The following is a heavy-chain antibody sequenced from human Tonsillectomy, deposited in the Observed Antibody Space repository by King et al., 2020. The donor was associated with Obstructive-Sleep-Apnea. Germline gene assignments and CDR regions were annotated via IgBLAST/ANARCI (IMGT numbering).Heavy chain of an antibody. CDR2: ISWNSDNI. CDR3: AKDIESGTYNNNWPTGRMDV. V-gene: IGHV3-9*01. J-gene: IGHJ6*02. D-gene: IGHD1-1*01. Sequence: VQLVESGGGLVQPGRSLRLSCAASGFTFGDYAMHWVRQTPGKGLEWVSGISWNSDNIVYADSVKGRFTISRDNAKSSLFLQLNSLRPEDTAFYYCAKDIESGTYNNNWPTGRMDVWGQGTTVTVSS. CDR1: GFTFGDYA.